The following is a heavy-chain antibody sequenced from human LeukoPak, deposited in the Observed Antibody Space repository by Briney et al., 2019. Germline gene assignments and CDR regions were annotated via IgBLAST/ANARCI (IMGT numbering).Heavy chain of an antibody. CDR3: ARLMEDYDSSGYYL. CDR2: IYTSGST. J-gene: IGHJ4*02. V-gene: IGHV4-4*07. D-gene: IGHD3-22*01. Sequence: PSETLSLTCTVSGGSISSYYWSWIRQPAGKGLEWIGRIYTSGSTNYNPSLKSRVTISVDKSKNQFALKLSSVTAADTAVYYCARLMEDYDSSGYYLWGQGTLVTVSS. CDR1: GGSISSYY.